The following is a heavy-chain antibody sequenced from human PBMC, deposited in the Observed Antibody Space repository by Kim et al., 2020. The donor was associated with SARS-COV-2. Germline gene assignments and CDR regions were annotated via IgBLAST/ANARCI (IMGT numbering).Heavy chain of an antibody. CDR2: ISGSGGST. J-gene: IGHJ6*02. Sequence: GGSLRLSCAASGFTFSSYAMSWVRQAPGKGLEWVSAISGSGGSTYYADSVKGRFTISRDNSKNTLYLQMNSLRAEDTAVYYCAKDVGGPHFYYYGMDVWGQGTTVTVSS. CDR1: GFTFSSYA. D-gene: IGHD3-16*01. CDR3: AKDVGGPHFYYYGMDV. V-gene: IGHV3-23*01.